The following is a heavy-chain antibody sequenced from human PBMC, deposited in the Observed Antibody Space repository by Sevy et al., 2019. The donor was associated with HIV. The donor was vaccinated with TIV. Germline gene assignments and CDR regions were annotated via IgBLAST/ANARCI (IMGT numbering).Heavy chain of an antibody. CDR2: IYSGGST. J-gene: IGHJ6*02. CDR3: ARDRNGSGSYYRRRRSYGMDV. CDR1: GFTVSSNY. Sequence: GGSLRLSCAASGFTVSSNYMSWVRQAPGKGLEWVSVIYSGGSTYYADSVKGRFTISRDNSKKTLYLQMNSLRAEDTAVYYWARDRNGSGSYYRRRRSYGMDVWGQGTTVTVSS. V-gene: IGHV3-53*01. D-gene: IGHD3-10*01.